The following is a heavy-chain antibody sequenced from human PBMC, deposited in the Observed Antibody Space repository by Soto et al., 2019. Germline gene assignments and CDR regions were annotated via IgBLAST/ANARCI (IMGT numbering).Heavy chain of an antibody. D-gene: IGHD2-15*01. CDR2: IKQDGSEK. CDR1: GFTFSSYW. V-gene: IGHV3-7*01. J-gene: IGHJ6*03. CDR3: ARVYGYCSGGSCSHHYYYYYYMDV. Sequence: GGSLRLSCAASGFTFSSYWMSWVRQAPGKGLEWVANIKQDGSEKYYVDSVKGRFTISRDNAKNSLYLQMNSLRAEDTAVYYCARVYGYCSGGSCSHHYYYYYYMDVWGKGTTVTVSS.